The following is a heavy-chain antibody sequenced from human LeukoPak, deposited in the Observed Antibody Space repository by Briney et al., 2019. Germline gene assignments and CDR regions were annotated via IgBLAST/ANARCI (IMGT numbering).Heavy chain of an antibody. CDR3: AXGDPFRAGWFDP. CDR1: GGSFSTYY. CDR2: IYTSGST. J-gene: IGHJ5*02. D-gene: IGHD6-13*01. Sequence: SETLSLTCTVSGGSFSTYYWSWIRQPAGMGLEWFGRIYTSGSTNYNPSLKSRVTISVDTSKNQFSLKLSSVPAPAPAVFYCAXGDPFRAGWFDPWGQGSLVTVSS. V-gene: IGHV4-4*07.